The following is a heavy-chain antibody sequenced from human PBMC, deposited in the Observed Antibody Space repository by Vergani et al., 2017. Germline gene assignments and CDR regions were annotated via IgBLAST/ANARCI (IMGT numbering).Heavy chain of an antibody. Sequence: QVQLVESEGGVVQPGRSLTLSCVASGFTFSSHGMHWVRQAPGKGLEWVAVIWYDGSNKYYGDSVKGRFTISRDNSKNTLNLQMNSLRVEDTALYYCAMGGNEKRLDSWGQGTLVTVSS. CDR1: GFTFSSHG. CDR2: IWYDGSNK. V-gene: IGHV3-33*01. D-gene: IGHD3-16*01. J-gene: IGHJ5*01. CDR3: AMGGNEKRLDS.